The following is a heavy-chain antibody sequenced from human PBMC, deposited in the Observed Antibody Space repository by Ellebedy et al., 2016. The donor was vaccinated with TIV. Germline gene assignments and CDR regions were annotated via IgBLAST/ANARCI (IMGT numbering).Heavy chain of an antibody. CDR2: VYYSGTT. D-gene: IGHD1-1*01. CDR1: GASISSSTYY. Sequence: SETLSLXXAVSGASISSSTYYWGWIRQPPGKGLEWIGSVYYSGTTFYNPSLKSRVAISLDASKNQFSLKMRSVTAADTAVYYCARLMTGTPPDYYYYMDVWGKGTTVTVSS. V-gene: IGHV4-39*01. CDR3: ARLMTGTPPDYYYYMDV. J-gene: IGHJ6*03.